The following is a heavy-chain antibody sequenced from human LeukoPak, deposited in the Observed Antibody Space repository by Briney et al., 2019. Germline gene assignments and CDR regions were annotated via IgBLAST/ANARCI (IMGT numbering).Heavy chain of an antibody. J-gene: IGHJ4*02. CDR1: GFTFSDYY. Sequence: GGSLRLSCASSGFTFSDYYMSWIRQAPGKGLEWGSYISSSCSTIYYADSVNGRFTISRDNAKNTMYLHMHSLSAEATDVSYSARAAYCGGDCYSYYFDYWGQGTLVTVSS. D-gene: IGHD2-21*02. CDR3: ARAAYCGGDCYSYYFDY. V-gene: IGHV3-11*01. CDR2: ISSSCSTI.